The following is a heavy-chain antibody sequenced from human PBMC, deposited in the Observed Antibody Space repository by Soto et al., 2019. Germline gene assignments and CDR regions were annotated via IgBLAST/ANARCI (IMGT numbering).Heavy chain of an antibody. Sequence: PSETLSLTCTVSGGSISGYYWSWIRQPPGKGLEWIGYMYNTGSTVYNPSFKSRVTISVDTSKNQFSLKLNSVTAADTAVYYCARAIGWFGELLGGYYFDYWGQGTLVTVSS. V-gene: IGHV4-59*01. CDR3: ARAIGWFGELLGGYYFDY. CDR2: MYNTGST. D-gene: IGHD3-10*01. J-gene: IGHJ4*02. CDR1: GGSISGYY.